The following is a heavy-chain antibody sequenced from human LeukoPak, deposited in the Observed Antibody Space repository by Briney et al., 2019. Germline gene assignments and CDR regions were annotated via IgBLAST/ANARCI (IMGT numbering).Heavy chain of an antibody. J-gene: IGHJ4*02. D-gene: IGHD4-17*01. Sequence: SETLSLTCNVSRGSINTANYYWTWIRQPPGKGLEWIGYISYSGTPYYNPSLNSRVTISLDTSKNQFSLILNSVTAADTAMYYCARDRYGDFEDYWGQGTLVTVSS. CDR1: RGSINTANYY. CDR3: ARDRYGDFEDY. V-gene: IGHV4-30-4*08. CDR2: ISYSGTP.